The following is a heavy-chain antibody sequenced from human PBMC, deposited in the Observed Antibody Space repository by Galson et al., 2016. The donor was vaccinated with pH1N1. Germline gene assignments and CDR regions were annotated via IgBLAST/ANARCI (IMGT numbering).Heavy chain of an antibody. V-gene: IGHV1-69*13. D-gene: IGHD6-6*01. CDR2: ISPVFGTT. Sequence: SVKVSCKASGATFNSYGIHWVRQAPGKGLEWMGDISPVFGTTSYAQRFQDRVTITAHDMELSGLRSEDTAIYYCATFSSSSSWRSLDVWGQGTTVTVSS. CDR1: GATFNSYG. J-gene: IGHJ3*01. CDR3: ATFSSSSSWRSLDV.